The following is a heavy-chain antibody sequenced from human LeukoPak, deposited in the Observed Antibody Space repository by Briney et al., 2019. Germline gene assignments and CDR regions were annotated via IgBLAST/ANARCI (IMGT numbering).Heavy chain of an antibody. CDR1: KFTFSHYG. CDR3: AKDAQRGFDYSNSLEY. J-gene: IGHJ4*02. Sequence: PGMSLRLSCAASKFTFSHYGMHWAPQAPGKGLQWVAVIWSDGTNQYYADSVKGRFTISRDNSNKMVYLQMNSLRADDTGVYYCAKDAQRGFDYSNSLEYWGQGALVIVSS. CDR2: IWSDGTNQ. D-gene: IGHD4-11*01. V-gene: IGHV3-33*06.